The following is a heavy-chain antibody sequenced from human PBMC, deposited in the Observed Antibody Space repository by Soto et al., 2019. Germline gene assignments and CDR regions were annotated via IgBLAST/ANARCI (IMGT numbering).Heavy chain of an antibody. CDR3: ARDEYGATYYYFWSCYQDYYYLDV. J-gene: IGHJ6*03. D-gene: IGHD3-3*01. V-gene: IGHV4-59*01. CDR1: GGSISSYY. Sequence: SETLSLTCTVSGGSISSYYWSWIRQPPGKGLEWIGYIYYSGSTNYNPSLKSRVTITVETSKNQVSLKLSSVTAADTDGYYCARDEYGATYYYFWSCYQDYYYLDVWVKGTTVTVSS. CDR2: IYYSGST.